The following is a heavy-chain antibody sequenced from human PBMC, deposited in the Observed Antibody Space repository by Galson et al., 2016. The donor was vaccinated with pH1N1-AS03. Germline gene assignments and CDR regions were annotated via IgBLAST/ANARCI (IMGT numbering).Heavy chain of an antibody. V-gene: IGHV4-61*02. J-gene: IGHJ4*02. CDR2: LSSLGTA. D-gene: IGHD3-16*01. CDR3: ARDELWGRHDYLFHY. Sequence: TLSPTCSVSGDSISSNNYFWSWIRQPAGKGLEWIGRLSSLGTANYNPSLESRASISVDASKNQFSLKLNSMTTADTAVYYCARDELWGRHDYLFHYWGQGALVTVSS. CDR1: GDSISSNNYF.